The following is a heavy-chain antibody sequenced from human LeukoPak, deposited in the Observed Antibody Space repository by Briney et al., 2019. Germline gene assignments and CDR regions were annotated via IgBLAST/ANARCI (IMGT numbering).Heavy chain of an antibody. D-gene: IGHD6-13*01. CDR3: ARGIAAAGGPPGYYYGMDV. CDR2: ISSSGSTI. V-gene: IGHV3-48*03. CDR1: GFTFSSYE. Sequence: GGSLRLSCAASGFTFSSYEMNWVRQAPGKGLEWVSYISSSGSTIYYADSVKGRFTISRDNAKNSLYLQMNSLRAEDTAVYYCARGIAAAGGPPGYYYGMDVWGQGTTVTVSS. J-gene: IGHJ6*02.